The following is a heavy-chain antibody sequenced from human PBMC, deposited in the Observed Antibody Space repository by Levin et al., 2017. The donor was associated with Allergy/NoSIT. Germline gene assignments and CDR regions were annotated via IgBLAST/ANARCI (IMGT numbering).Heavy chain of an antibody. CDR1: GFTVSNYA. J-gene: IGHJ6*02. V-gene: IGHV3-23*01. D-gene: IGHD4-17*01. CDR2: ISTSGGST. Sequence: GGSLRLSCAASGFTVSNYAMSWVRQAPGKGLEWVSAISTSGGSTYHADSVKGRFTISRDNSKKTLYLQMNSLRAEDTAVYYCAKGAYGYYYFGMDVWGQGTTVTVSS. CDR3: AKGAYGYYYFGMDV.